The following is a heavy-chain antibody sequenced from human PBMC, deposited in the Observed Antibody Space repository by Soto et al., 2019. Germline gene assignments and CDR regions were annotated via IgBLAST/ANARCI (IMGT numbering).Heavy chain of an antibody. CDR3: ARDLSGIAAAGLYFDY. D-gene: IGHD6-13*01. Sequence: EVQLVESGGGLVKPGGSLRLSCAASGFTFSSYSMNWVRQAPGKGLEWVSSISSSSSYIYYADSVKGRFTISRDNAKNSLYLQMNSLRAEDTAVYYCARDLSGIAAAGLYFDYWGQGTLVTVS. CDR2: ISSSSSYI. V-gene: IGHV3-21*01. CDR1: GFTFSSYS. J-gene: IGHJ4*02.